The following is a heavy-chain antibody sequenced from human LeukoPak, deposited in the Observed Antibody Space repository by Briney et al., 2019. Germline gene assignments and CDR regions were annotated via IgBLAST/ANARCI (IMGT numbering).Heavy chain of an antibody. CDR1: GYSISSGYH. V-gene: IGHV4-38-2*02. CDR3: ARGGPKTDWFDP. J-gene: IGHJ5*02. CDR2: IYHSGST. Sequence: SETLSLTCTVSGYSISSGYHWGWIRQPPGKGLEWIGSIYHSGSTYYNPSLKSRVTISVDTSKNQFSLRLSSVTAADTAVYYCARGGPKTDWFDPWGQGTLVTVSS.